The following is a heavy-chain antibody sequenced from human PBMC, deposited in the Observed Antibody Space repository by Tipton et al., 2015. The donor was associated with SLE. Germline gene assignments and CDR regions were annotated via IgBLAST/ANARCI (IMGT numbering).Heavy chain of an antibody. D-gene: IGHD6-13*01. CDR2: IYYSGST. J-gene: IGHJ6*02. V-gene: IGHV4-59*11. CDR3: AREAAADSYYYYGMDV. CDR1: GGSISSHY. Sequence: TLSLTCTVSGGSISSHYWSWIRQPPGKGLEWIGYIYYSGSTNYNPSLKSRVTISVDTSKNQFSLKLSSVTAAGTAVYYCAREAAADSYYYYGMDVWGQGTTVTVSS.